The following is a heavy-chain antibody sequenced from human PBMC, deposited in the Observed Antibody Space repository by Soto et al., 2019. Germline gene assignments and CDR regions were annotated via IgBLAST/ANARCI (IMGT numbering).Heavy chain of an antibody. CDR1: RYTFAGSY. Sequence: GASVKVSCKASRYTFAGSYIHWVRQAPGQGLEWMGWVNPNTGGTNYAQKFQGRVTMTRDTSISTAYMDLSRLSSDDTAVFYCARGGYSSSSPSDYWGQGTLVTVSS. CDR3: ARGGYSSSSPSDY. V-gene: IGHV1-2*02. CDR2: VNPNTGGT. D-gene: IGHD6-6*01. J-gene: IGHJ4*02.